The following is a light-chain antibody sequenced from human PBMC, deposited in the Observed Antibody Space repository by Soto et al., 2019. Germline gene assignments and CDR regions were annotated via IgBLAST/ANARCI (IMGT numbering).Light chain of an antibody. CDR2: GAS. CDR1: QSVSSN. Sequence: EIVMTQSPATLSVSPGERATLSCRASQSVSSNLAWYQQKPGQAPRLLIYGASTRATGIPARFSGSGSGTDSPLTTSGRRLEVFPFNNFRRNKTGPQTFGQGTKWKSN. CDR3: RRNKTGPQT. J-gene: IGKJ1*01. V-gene: IGKV3-15*01.